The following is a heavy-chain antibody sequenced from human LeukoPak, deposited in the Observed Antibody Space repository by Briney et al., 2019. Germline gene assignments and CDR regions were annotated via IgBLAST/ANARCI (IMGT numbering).Heavy chain of an antibody. CDR2: ISGSDGST. Sequence: GGSLRLSCAASGFXFSSYAISWVRQAPGKGLEWVSGISGSDGSTYYADSVKGRFTISRDYSKNTLYVQMNSLRAEDTAVYYCAKVRGFCSGGSCYNPFDPWGQGTLVTVSS. V-gene: IGHV3-23*01. CDR1: GFXFSSYA. CDR3: AKVRGFCSGGSCYNPFDP. J-gene: IGHJ5*02. D-gene: IGHD2-15*01.